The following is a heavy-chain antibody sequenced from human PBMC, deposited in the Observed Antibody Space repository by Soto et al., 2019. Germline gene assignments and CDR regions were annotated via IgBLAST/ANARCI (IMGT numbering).Heavy chain of an antibody. CDR1: GFTFSSYS. J-gene: IGHJ4*02. D-gene: IGHD3-3*01. CDR3: ARDPYDFWSGYFDS. CDR2: ISSSSSSI. Sequence: GGSLRLSCAASGFTFSSYSMNWVRQAPGKGLEWVSYISSSSSSIYYADSVKGRFTVSRDNAKNSLYLQMSSLRAGDTAVYYCARDPYDFWSGYFDSWGQGTLVTVSS. V-gene: IGHV3-48*01.